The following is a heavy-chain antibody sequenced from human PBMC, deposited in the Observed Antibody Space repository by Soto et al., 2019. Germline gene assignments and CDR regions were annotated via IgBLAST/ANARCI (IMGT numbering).Heavy chain of an antibody. J-gene: IGHJ6*02. Sequence: PGGSLRLSCAASGFTFSSYGMHWVRQAPGKGLEWVAVIWYDGSNKYYADSVKGRFTISRDNSKNTLYLQMNSLRAEDTAVYYCARVRHVDYYYYGMYVWGQGTTVTVSS. CDR3: ARVRHVDYYYYGMYV. CDR1: GFTFSSYG. CDR2: IWYDGSNK. V-gene: IGHV3-33*01.